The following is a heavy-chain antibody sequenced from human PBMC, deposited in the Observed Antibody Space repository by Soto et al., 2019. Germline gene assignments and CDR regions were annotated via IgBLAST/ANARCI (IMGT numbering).Heavy chain of an antibody. D-gene: IGHD6-6*01. CDR3: ARDRWSIAAHEHYFDY. J-gene: IGHJ4*02. Sequence: SVKVSCKASGGTFGSYAISWVRQAPGQGLEWMGGIIPIFGTANYAQKFQGRVTITADESTSTAYMELSSLRSEDTAVYYCARDRWSIAAHEHYFDYWGQGTLVTVSS. V-gene: IGHV1-69*13. CDR2: IIPIFGTA. CDR1: GGTFGSYA.